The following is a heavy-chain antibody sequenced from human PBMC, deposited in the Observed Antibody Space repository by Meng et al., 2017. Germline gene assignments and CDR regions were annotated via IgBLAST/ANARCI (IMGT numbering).Heavy chain of an antibody. CDR1: GYSISSGYY. CDR3: AREHIVVVTAILGTKYYYYGMDV. CDR2: IYHSGST. Sequence: SETLSLTCAVSGYSISSGYYWDWIRQPPGKGLEWIGSIYHSGSTYYNPSLKSRVTISVDTSKNQFSLKLSSVTAADTAVYYCAREHIVVVTAILGTKYYYYGMDVWGQGTTVTVSS. J-gene: IGHJ6*02. D-gene: IGHD2-21*02. V-gene: IGHV4-38-2*02.